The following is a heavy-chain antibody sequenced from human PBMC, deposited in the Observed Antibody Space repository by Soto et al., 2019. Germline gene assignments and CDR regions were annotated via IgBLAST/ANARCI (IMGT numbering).Heavy chain of an antibody. J-gene: IGHJ6*02. Sequence: QPGGSLRLSCAASGFTFSSYSMNWVRQAPGKGLEWVSSISWNSGSIGYADSVKGRFTISRDNAKNSLYLQMNSLRAEDTALYYCAKEKHCSSTSCFHPNYHYGMDVWGQGTTVTVSS. CDR1: GFTFSSYS. CDR3: AKEKHCSSTSCFHPNYHYGMDV. D-gene: IGHD2-2*01. V-gene: IGHV3-9*01. CDR2: ISWNSGSI.